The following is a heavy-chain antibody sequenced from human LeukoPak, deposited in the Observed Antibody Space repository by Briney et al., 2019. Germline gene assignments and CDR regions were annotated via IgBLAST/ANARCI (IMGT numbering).Heavy chain of an antibody. CDR3: ARRGSSGWHHDY. CDR2: IYRGGST. CDR1: EFTVSSNS. J-gene: IGHJ4*02. Sequence: PGGSLRLPCAASEFTVSSNSMTWVRQAPGKGLAWVSSIYRGGSTYYADSVKGRFTISRDDSQNTLYLQMNSLRADDTAVYYCARRGSSGWHHDYWGQGTLVTVSS. D-gene: IGHD6-19*01. V-gene: IGHV3-53*01.